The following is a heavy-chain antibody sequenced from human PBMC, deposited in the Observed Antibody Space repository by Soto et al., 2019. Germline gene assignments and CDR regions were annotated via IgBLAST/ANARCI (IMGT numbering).Heavy chain of an antibody. J-gene: IGHJ5*02. CDR2: INSDGSST. Sequence: VGSLRLSCAASGFTFSSYWMHWVRQAPGKGLVWVSRINSDGSSTSYADSVKGRFTISRDNAKNTLYLQMNSLRAEDTAVYYCARAYTIFGVVSPWFDPWGQGTLVTVSS. V-gene: IGHV3-74*01. CDR3: ARAYTIFGVVSPWFDP. CDR1: GFTFSSYW. D-gene: IGHD3-3*01.